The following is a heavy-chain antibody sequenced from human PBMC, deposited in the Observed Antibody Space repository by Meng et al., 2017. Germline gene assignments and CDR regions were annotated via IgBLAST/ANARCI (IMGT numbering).Heavy chain of an antibody. CDR3: AHTPKGRYYDKRGFYY. Sequence: ITLQVDLPPLEKPTQALTLTCAFSCFSLGPCGVALGGIRQTPIRALDGLALIYWDDDKRYSPSLKSRLTITKDTSKNQVVLTMTNMDPVDTATYYSAHTPKGRYYDKRGFYYWGQGTLVTVSS. D-gene: IGHD1-26*01. V-gene: IGHV2-5*02. CDR2: IYWDDDK. CDR1: CFSLGPCGVA. J-gene: IGHJ4*02.